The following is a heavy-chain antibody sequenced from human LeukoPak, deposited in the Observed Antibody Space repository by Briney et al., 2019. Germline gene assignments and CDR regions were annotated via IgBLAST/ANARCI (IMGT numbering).Heavy chain of an antibody. V-gene: IGHV3-53*01. Sequence: PGGSLRLSCAASGFTVSSSFMSWVRQAPGKGLEWVSVIYSGSSTYYAGSVKGRFTISRDNSKNTLYLQMNSLRAEDTAVYYCARDKAAAGLFDYWGQGTLVTVSS. CDR3: ARDKAAAGLFDY. CDR2: IYSGSST. J-gene: IGHJ4*02. CDR1: GFTVSSSF. D-gene: IGHD6-13*01.